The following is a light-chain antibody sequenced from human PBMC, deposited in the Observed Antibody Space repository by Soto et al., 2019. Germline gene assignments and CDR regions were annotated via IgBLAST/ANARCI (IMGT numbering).Light chain of an antibody. Sequence: QSALTQHASVSGSPGQSITISCTGTSSDVGSYNLVSWYQQHPGKAPKLMIYEGSKRPSGVSNRFSGSKSGNTASLTISGLQAEDEADYYCCSYAGSSTYVVFGAGTKVTVL. CDR2: EGS. J-gene: IGLJ2*01. CDR1: SSDVGSYNL. CDR3: CSYAGSSTYVV. V-gene: IGLV2-23*01.